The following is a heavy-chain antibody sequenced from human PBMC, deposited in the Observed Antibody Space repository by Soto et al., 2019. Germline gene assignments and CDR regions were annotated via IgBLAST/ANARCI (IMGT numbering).Heavy chain of an antibody. V-gene: IGHV3-23*01. Sequence: EVQLLESGGGLVQPGGSRRLSCAASGFTFSSYAMSWVRQAPGKGLEWVSTISDSGSTYYADSVKVRFTISRDISKNTLYMQMSSLRAEDTAVYYCAKGGEGYCSGTSCLYHMDAWGKGTTVTVSS. CDR2: ISDSGST. D-gene: IGHD2-15*01. J-gene: IGHJ6*03. CDR3: AKGGEGYCSGTSCLYHMDA. CDR1: GFTFSSYA.